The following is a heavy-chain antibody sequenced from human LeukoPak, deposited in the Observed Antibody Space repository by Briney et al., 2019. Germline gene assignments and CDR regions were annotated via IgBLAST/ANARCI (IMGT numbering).Heavy chain of an antibody. CDR2: INPTGGST. CDR3: ARGGHSGSPRDAFDI. V-gene: IGHV1-46*01. J-gene: IGHJ3*02. Sequence: ASVKVSCKASGYNFTSYYMHWVRQAPGQGLQWMGVINPTGGSTSYAQKFQGRVTMTRDMSTRTVYMEVTSLRSEDTAVYYCARGGHSGSPRDAFDIWGQGTMVTVSS. CDR1: GYNFTSYY. D-gene: IGHD1-26*01.